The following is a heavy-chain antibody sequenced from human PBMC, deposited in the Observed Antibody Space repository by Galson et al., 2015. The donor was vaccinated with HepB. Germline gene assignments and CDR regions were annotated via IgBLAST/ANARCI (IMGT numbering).Heavy chain of an antibody. CDR3: AREVVRGDRRGYFQH. D-gene: IGHD3-10*01. J-gene: IGHJ1*01. CDR1: GFTFSSYA. Sequence: SLRLSCAASGFTFSSYAMHWVRQAPGKGLEWVAVISYDGSNKYYADSVKGRFTISRDNSKNTLYLQMNSLRAEDTAVYYCAREVVRGDRRGYFQHWGQGTLVTVSS. V-gene: IGHV3-30*04. CDR2: ISYDGSNK.